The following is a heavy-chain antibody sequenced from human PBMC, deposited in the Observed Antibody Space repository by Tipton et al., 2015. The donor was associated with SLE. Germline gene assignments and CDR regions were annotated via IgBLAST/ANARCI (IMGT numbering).Heavy chain of an antibody. CDR3: ARVPGLERSYCYYYYMDV. V-gene: IGHV4-34*01. D-gene: IGHD1-1*01. Sequence: TLSLTCAVYGGSFSGYYWSWIRQPPGKGLEWIGEINHSGSTNYNPSLKSRVTISVDTSKNQFSLKLSSVTAADTAVYYCARVPGLERSYCYYYYMDVWGKGTTVTVSS. CDR1: GGSFSGYY. J-gene: IGHJ6*03. CDR2: INHSGST.